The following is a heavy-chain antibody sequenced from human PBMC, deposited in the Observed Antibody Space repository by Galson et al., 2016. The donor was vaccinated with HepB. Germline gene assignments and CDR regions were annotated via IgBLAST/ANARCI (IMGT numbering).Heavy chain of an antibody. D-gene: IGHD2-2*01. Sequence: SLRLSCAASGVTFSSYAMSWVRQAPGKGLEWVSGISGSGGNTYYADAVKGRFTVSRYNSKNTVSLKMSSLIAEDTATYYCAKCGSTSCPANWGQGILVTVSS. J-gene: IGHJ4*02. CDR1: GVTFSSYA. CDR3: AKCGSTSCPAN. CDR2: ISGSGGNT. V-gene: IGHV3-23*01.